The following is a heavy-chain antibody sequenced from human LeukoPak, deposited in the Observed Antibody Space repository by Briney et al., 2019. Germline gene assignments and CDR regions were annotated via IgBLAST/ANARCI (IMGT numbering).Heavy chain of an antibody. Sequence: SQPLSLPCTVSGGFINGAYYWSWIRQHPGKGLEWIGYIYNSGSTYYNPSLKSRVSMSVDTSKNQFSLQVRSVTAEDAAVYYCARRGYSDYDLDYWGQGTVVIVSS. J-gene: IGHJ4*02. V-gene: IGHV4-30-4*01. D-gene: IGHD5-12*01. CDR2: IYNSGST. CDR3: ARRGYSDYDLDY. CDR1: GGFINGAYY.